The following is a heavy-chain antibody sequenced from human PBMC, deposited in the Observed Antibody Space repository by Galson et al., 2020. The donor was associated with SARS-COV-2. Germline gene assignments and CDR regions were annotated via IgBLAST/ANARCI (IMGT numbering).Heavy chain of an antibody. Sequence: GESLKISCAASGFTFSNAWMSWVRQAPGKGLEWVGRIKSKTDGGTTDYAAPVKGRFTISRDDSKNTLYLQMNSLKTEDTAVYYCTTDWGPYYDFWSGYYTGAFYGMDVWGQGTTVTVSS. CDR2: IKSKTDGGTT. CDR3: TTDWGPYYDFWSGYYTGAFYGMDV. CDR1: GFTFSNAW. J-gene: IGHJ6*02. D-gene: IGHD3-3*01. V-gene: IGHV3-15*01.